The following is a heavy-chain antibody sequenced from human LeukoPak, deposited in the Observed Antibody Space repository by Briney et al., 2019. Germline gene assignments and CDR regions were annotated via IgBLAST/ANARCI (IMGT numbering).Heavy chain of an antibody. J-gene: IGHJ4*02. Sequence: GGSLRLSCAASGFTFSSYWMSWVRQAPGKGLEWVANIKQDGSEKYYVDSVKGRFTISRDNAKNSLYLQMNSLRAEDTAVYYCATGGRIAVAGSDYWGQGTLVTVSS. V-gene: IGHV3-7*01. D-gene: IGHD6-19*01. CDR3: ATGGRIAVAGSDY. CDR1: GFTFSSYW. CDR2: IKQDGSEK.